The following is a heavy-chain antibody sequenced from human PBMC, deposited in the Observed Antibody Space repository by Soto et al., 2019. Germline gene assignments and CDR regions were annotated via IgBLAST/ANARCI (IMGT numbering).Heavy chain of an antibody. V-gene: IGHV1-69*13. CDR3: ASGPIVLVPAAMVDWFDP. J-gene: IGHJ5*02. Sequence: GASVKVSCKASGGTFSSYAISWVRQAPGQGLEWMGGIIPIFGTANYAQKFQGRVTITADESTSTAYMELSSLRSEDTAVYYCASGPIVLVPAAMVDWFDPWGQGTLVTVSS. D-gene: IGHD2-2*01. CDR1: GGTFSSYA. CDR2: IIPIFGTA.